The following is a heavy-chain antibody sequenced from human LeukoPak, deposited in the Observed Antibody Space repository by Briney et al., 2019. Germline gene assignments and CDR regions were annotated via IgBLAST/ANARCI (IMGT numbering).Heavy chain of an antibody. CDR1: GFTFSSYA. J-gene: IGHJ5*02. D-gene: IGHD3-3*01. CDR2: ISGSGGST. Sequence: GGSLRLSCAASGFTFSSYAMTWVRQAPGKGLEWVSAISGSGGSTYYADSVKGRFTISRDNSKNTLYLQMNSLRAEDTAVYYCVKDGIKSNSDFWSGYHNWFDPWGQGTLVTVSS. V-gene: IGHV3-23*01. CDR3: VKDGIKSNSDFWSGYHNWFDP.